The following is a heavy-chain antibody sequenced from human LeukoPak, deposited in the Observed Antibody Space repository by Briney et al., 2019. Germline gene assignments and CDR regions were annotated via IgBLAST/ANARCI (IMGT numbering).Heavy chain of an antibody. CDR3: ARSYDYVWGSYRPLAFDI. CDR1: GGSISGYI. V-gene: IGHV4-59*08. J-gene: IGHJ3*02. Sequence: SETLSLTCTVSGGSISGYIWSWIRQPPGKGLEWIGYIYYSGSTDYNPSLKSRVTISVDTSKNQFSLKLSSVTAADTAVYYCARSYDYVWGSYRPLAFDIWGQGTMVTVSS. CDR2: IYYSGST. D-gene: IGHD3-16*02.